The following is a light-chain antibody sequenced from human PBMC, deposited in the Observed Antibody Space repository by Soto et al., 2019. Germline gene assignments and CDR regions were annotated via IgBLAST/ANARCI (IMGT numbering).Light chain of an antibody. V-gene: IGKV1-5*01. CDR2: DAS. J-gene: IGKJ1*01. Sequence: DIQMTQSPSAQSASIGDRVTITCRASQNSDTSLAWYQQKPGKAPKSLIFDASNLESGVSSRLRGSGSGTEFTLIIDNLQPDDAGSYYCQHYKAFSPWTFGQGTKVEIK. CDR1: QNSDTS. CDR3: QHYKAFSPWT.